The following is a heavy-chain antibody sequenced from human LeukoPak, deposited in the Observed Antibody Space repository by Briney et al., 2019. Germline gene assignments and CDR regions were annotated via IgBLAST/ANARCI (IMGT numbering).Heavy chain of an antibody. V-gene: IGHV1-69*04. Sequence: ASVTVSCKASGGTFSSYAISWVRQAPGQGLEWMGRIIPILGIANYAQKIQGRVTITADKSTSTAYMELSSLRSEDTAVCYWGRGGVGGVISYYFDYWGQGTLVTVSS. D-gene: IGHD3-10*01. J-gene: IGHJ4*02. CDR2: IIPILGIA. CDR3: GRGGVGGVISYYFDY. CDR1: GGTFSSYA.